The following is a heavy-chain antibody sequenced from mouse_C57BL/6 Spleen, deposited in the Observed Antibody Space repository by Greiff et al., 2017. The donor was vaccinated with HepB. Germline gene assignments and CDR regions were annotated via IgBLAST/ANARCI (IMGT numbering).Heavy chain of an antibody. CDR2: IYPGDGDT. CDR1: GYAFSSSW. V-gene: IGHV1-82*01. CDR3: ARQGPYYYGSSYWYFDV. Sequence: VQLQESGPELVKPGASVKISCKASGYAFSSSWMNWVKQRPGKGLEWIGRIYPGDGDTNYNGKFKGKATLTADKSSSTAYMQLSSLTSEDSAVYFCARQGPYYYGSSYWYFDVWGTGTTVTVSS. J-gene: IGHJ1*03. D-gene: IGHD1-1*01.